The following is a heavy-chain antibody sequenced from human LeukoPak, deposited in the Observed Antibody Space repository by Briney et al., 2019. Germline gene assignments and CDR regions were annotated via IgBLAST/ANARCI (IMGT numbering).Heavy chain of an antibody. CDR3: AKGTRQIGWVRGVSPWDFGY. V-gene: IGHV3-9*01. J-gene: IGHJ4*02. D-gene: IGHD3-10*01. CDR1: GFTFDDYA. CDR2: ISWNSGSI. Sequence: GGSLRLSCAASGFTFDDYAMHWVRQAPGKGLEWVPGISWNSGSIGYADSVKGRFTISRDNAKNSLYLQMNSLRAEDTALYYCAKGTRQIGWVRGVSPWDFGYWGQGTLVTVSS.